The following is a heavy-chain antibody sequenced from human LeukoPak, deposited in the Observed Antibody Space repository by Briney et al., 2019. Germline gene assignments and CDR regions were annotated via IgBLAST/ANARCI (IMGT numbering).Heavy chain of an antibody. CDR1: GYWFTSYW. V-gene: IGHV5-51*01. CDR2: IYPGDSDS. CDR3: ARHLRVGRIAPFDF. D-gene: IGHD1-26*01. J-gene: IGHJ4*02. Sequence: GESLNISCEGSGYWFTSYWIGWVRKMPGKGLEWMGVIYPGDSDSIYSPSFQGQVTISVDKYMRIAYLQWSSLKASDTAIYYCARHLRVGRIAPFDFWGQGTLVTVSS.